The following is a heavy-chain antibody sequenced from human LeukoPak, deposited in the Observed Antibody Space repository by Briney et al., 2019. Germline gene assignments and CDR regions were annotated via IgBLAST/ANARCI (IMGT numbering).Heavy chain of an antibody. J-gene: IGHJ4*02. V-gene: IGHV3-7*01. D-gene: IGHD4-17*01. Sequence: GGSLRLSCAASRFTFSNYWMSWVRQAPGKGLEWVANIRQDGSEKYYVASVKGRFTISRDNAKNSLYLQMNSLRAEDTAVYYCASSRLLDCWGQGTLVIVSS. CDR1: RFTFSNYW. CDR3: ASSRLLDC. CDR2: IRQDGSEK.